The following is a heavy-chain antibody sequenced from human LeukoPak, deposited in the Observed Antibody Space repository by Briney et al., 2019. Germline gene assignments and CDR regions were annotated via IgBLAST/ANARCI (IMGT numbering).Heavy chain of an antibody. CDR3: ARRSGWYVGLSWFDP. Sequence: PSETLSLTCAVYGGSFSGYYWSWIRQPPGKGLEWIGEINHSGSTNYNPSLKSRVTISVDTSKNQFSLKLSSVTAADTAVYYCARRSGWYVGLSWFDPWGQGTLVTVSS. V-gene: IGHV4-34*01. J-gene: IGHJ5*02. CDR1: GGSFSGYY. D-gene: IGHD6-19*01. CDR2: INHSGST.